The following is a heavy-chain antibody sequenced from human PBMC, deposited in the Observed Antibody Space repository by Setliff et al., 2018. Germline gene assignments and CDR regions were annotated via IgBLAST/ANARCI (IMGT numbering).Heavy chain of an antibody. CDR1: GFTVSSNY. J-gene: IGHJ6*03. CDR3: ERDREVVGSTRGTYYHYYHMDV. Sequence: GGSLRLSCAASGFTVSSNYMTWVRQAPGKGLEWVSLIYSDGSAYYADSVKGRFTISRDNSENTLYLQMNSLRAEDTAVYYCERDREVVGSTRGTYYHYYHMDVWGKGTTVTVSS. V-gene: IGHV3-66*02. CDR2: IYSDGSA. D-gene: IGHD1-26*01.